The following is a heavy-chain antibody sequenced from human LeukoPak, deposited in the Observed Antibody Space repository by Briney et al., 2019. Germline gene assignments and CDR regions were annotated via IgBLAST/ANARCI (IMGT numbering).Heavy chain of an antibody. D-gene: IGHD4/OR15-4a*01. CDR1: GFTFSSYS. J-gene: IGHJ4*02. CDR2: ISSSSSYI. CDR3: ARDRQYGVDY. V-gene: IGHV3-21*01. Sequence: GGSLRLSCAASGFTFSSYSMNWVRQAPGKGLEWVSSISSSSSYIHYADSVKGRFTISRDNAKDSLYLQMNSLRAEDTAVYFCARDRQYGVDYWGQGTLVTVSS.